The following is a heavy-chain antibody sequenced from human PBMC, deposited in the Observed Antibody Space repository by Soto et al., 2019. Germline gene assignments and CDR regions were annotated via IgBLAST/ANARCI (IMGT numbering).Heavy chain of an antibody. D-gene: IGHD3-22*01. CDR2: IIPIFGTA. CDR1: GGTFSSYA. CDR3: ARAVGYYDTRCYYYDYYYGMDV. Sequence: ASVKVSCKASGGTFSSYAISWVRQAPGQGLEWMGGIIPIFGTANYAQKFQGRVTITADESTSTAYMELSSLRSEDTAVYYCARAVGYYDTRCYYYDYYYGMDVWGQGTTVTVSS. V-gene: IGHV1-69*13. J-gene: IGHJ6*02.